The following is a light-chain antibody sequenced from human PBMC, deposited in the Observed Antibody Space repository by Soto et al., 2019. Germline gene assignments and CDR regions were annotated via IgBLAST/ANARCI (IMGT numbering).Light chain of an antibody. CDR1: SSDVGGYNY. Sequence: QSALTQPPSASGSHGQSVTISCTGTSSDVGGYNYVSWYQQHPGIAPKLMIYEVNKRPSGVPDRFSGSKSGNTASLTVSGLQAEDEADYYCSSYAGRTYVVFGGGTKLTVL. CDR2: EVN. CDR3: SSYAGRTYVV. V-gene: IGLV2-8*01. J-gene: IGLJ2*01.